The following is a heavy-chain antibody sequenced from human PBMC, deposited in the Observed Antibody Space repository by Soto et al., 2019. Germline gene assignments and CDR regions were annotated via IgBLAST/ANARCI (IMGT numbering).Heavy chain of an antibody. CDR2: IYYSGST. Sequence: PSETLSLTCTVSGGSISSGDYYWSWIRQPPGKGLEWIGYIYYSGSTYYNPSLKSRVTISVDTSKNQLSLKLSSVTAADTAVYYCDRSFDAFDIWGQGTMVTVSS. J-gene: IGHJ3*02. CDR3: DRSFDAFDI. V-gene: IGHV4-30-4*01. CDR1: GGSISSGDYY.